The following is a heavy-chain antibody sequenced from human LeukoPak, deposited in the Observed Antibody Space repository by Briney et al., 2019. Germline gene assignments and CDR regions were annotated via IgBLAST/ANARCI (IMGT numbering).Heavy chain of an antibody. CDR2: ISSSSSYI. Sequence: GGSLRLSCAASGFTFSSYSMNWVRQAPGKGLEWVSSISSSSSYIYYADSVKGRFTISRENAKNSLYLQMNSLRAEDTAVYYCASSLTIRLCDYWGQGTLVTVSS. D-gene: IGHD3-9*01. CDR3: ASSLTIRLCDY. J-gene: IGHJ4*02. V-gene: IGHV3-21*01. CDR1: GFTFSSYS.